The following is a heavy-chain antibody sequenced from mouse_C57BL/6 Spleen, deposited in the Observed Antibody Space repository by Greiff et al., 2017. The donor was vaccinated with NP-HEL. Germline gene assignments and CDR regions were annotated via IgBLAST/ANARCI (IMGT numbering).Heavy chain of an antibody. Sequence: QVQLQQPGAELVKPGASVKMSCKASGYTFTSYWITWVKQRPGQGLEWIGDIYPGSGSTNYNEKFKSKATLTVDTSSSTAYMQLSSLTSEDSAVYYCARKGIYYGSSYDWGQGTTLTVSS. CDR1: GYTFTSYW. J-gene: IGHJ2*01. CDR3: ARKGIYYGSSYD. CDR2: IYPGSGST. V-gene: IGHV1-55*01. D-gene: IGHD1-1*01.